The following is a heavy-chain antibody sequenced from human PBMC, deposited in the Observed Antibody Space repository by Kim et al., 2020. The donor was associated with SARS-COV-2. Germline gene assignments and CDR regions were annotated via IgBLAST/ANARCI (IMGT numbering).Heavy chain of an antibody. CDR3: ARDQVAAEGLSGIADWFDP. Sequence: ASVKVSCKASGYTFTSYYMHWVRQAPGQGLEWMGIINPSGGSTSYAQKFQGRVTMTRDTSTSTVYMELSSLRSEDTAVYYCARDQVAAEGLSGIADWFDPWGQGTLVTVSS. CDR2: INPSGGST. V-gene: IGHV1-46*01. CDR1: GYTFTSYY. J-gene: IGHJ5*02. D-gene: IGHD2-15*01.